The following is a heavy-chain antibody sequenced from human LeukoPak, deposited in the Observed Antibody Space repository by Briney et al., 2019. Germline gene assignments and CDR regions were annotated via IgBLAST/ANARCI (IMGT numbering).Heavy chain of an antibody. CDR3: ARDITSSSWYRTNYFDY. CDR2: IKQDGSEK. D-gene: IGHD6-13*01. V-gene: IGHV3-7*01. CDR1: GFTFSSYW. J-gene: IGHJ4*02. Sequence: PGGSLRLSCAASGFTFSSYWMSWVRQAPGKGLEWVANIKQDGSEKYYVDSVEGRFTISRDNAKNSLYLQMNSLRAEDTAVYYCARDITSSSWYRTNYFDYWGQGTLVTVSS.